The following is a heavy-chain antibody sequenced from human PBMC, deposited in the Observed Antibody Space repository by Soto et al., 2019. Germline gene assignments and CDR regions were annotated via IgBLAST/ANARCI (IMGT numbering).Heavy chain of an antibody. D-gene: IGHD5-18*01. V-gene: IGHV3-48*01. CDR1: GFTFSSYS. CDR2: ISSSSSTI. J-gene: IGHJ4*01. CDR3: SRDYSSYGPFDY. Sequence: EVQLVESGGGLVQPGGSLRLSCAASGFTFSSYSMNWVRQAPGKGLEWVSYISSSSSTIYYADSVKGRFTISRDNAKNSLYLQMDSLRAEDTAVYYCSRDYSSYGPFDYWGHGTLVTVSS.